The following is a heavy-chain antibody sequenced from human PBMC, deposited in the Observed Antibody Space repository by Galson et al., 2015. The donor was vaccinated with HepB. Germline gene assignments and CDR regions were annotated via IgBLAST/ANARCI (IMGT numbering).Heavy chain of an antibody. Sequence: SVKVSCKASGGTFSSYAISWVRQAPGQGLEWMGGIIPIFGTANYAQKFQGRVTITADESTSTAYMELSSLRSEDTAVYYCANGGSSGYQLLPFDYWGQGTLVTVSS. J-gene: IGHJ4*02. CDR1: GGTFSSYA. CDR3: ANGGSSGYQLLPFDY. CDR2: IIPIFGTA. D-gene: IGHD2-2*01. V-gene: IGHV1-69*13.